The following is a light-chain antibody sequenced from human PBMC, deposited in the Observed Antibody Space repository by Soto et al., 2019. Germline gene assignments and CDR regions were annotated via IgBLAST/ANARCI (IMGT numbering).Light chain of an antibody. V-gene: IGLV2-23*01. CDR2: EAS. CDR3: CSYAGSSTWV. Sequence: QSALTQPASVSGAPGQSITISCTGTTSDIGSYNLVSWYQQHPGKVPKIIIYEASKRPSGAPDRFSGSKSGNTASLTISGLQAEDEADYYCCSYAGSSTWVFGTGTTLTVL. CDR1: TSDIGSYNL. J-gene: IGLJ1*01.